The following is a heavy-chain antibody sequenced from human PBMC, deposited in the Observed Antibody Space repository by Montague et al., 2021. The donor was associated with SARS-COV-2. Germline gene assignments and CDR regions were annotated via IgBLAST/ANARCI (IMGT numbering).Heavy chain of an antibody. Sequence: KVSCKVSGYTLSEVSMHWVRQAPGKGLEWMGGFDPEDGETIYAQRFQGRVTMTEDTSTDTAYMELSSLRSEDSGVYYCATSRWSLLPEYWGQGTLVTVSS. CDR2: FDPEDGET. CDR1: GYTLSEVS. V-gene: IGHV1-24*01. CDR3: ATSRWSLLPEY. J-gene: IGHJ4*02. D-gene: IGHD2-21*02.